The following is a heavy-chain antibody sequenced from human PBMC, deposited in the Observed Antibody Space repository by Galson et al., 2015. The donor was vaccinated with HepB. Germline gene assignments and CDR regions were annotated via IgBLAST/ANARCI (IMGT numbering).Heavy chain of an antibody. Sequence: CAISGDSVPSNSAVWNWIRQSPSRGLEWLGRTYFRSQWRIDYSVSVKSRITINADTSQNQFSLHLNSMTPEDTAVYYCAYGSDVWGQGTTVIVSS. CDR1: GDSVPSNSAV. CDR2: TYFRSQWRI. J-gene: IGHJ6*02. CDR3: AYGSDV. V-gene: IGHV6-1*01.